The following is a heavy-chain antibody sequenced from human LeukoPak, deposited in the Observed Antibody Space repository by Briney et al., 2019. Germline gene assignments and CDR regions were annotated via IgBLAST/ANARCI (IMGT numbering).Heavy chain of an antibody. CDR1: GFTFSGYW. V-gene: IGHV3-74*01. CDR3: ARGPSGSGGDMNYYCYYMDV. D-gene: IGHD2-21*01. J-gene: IGHJ6*03. CDR2: INGDGTRT. Sequence: PGGSLRLSCAASGFTFSGYWMHWVRQAPGKGLMWVSRINGDGTRTTYADSVKGRFTISRDNAKNSVFLQMNSLRADDTAVYYCARGPSGSGGDMNYYCYYMDVWGKGTTVTVSS.